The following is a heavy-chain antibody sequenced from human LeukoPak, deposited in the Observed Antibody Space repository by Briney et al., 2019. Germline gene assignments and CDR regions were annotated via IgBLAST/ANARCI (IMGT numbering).Heavy chain of an antibody. V-gene: IGHV3-21*01. Sequence: GGSLRLSCAASTFAFSSDSMNWVRQAPGKGLEWVSSISSSSDYIYYADSVKGRFTISRDNAKNSLFLQMNSLRVEDSAVYYCARDSGSSWREGLNYWGQGTLVTVSS. J-gene: IGHJ4*02. CDR1: TFAFSSDS. CDR3: ARDSGSSWREGLNY. CDR2: ISSSSDYI. D-gene: IGHD6-13*01.